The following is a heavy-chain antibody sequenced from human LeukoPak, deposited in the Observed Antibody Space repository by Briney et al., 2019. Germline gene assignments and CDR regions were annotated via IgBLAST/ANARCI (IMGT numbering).Heavy chain of an antibody. V-gene: IGHV3-74*01. CDR1: GVTFSSYW. Sequence: GGSLRLSCAASGVTFSSYWMHWVRQAPGKGLVWVSRINSDGSSTSYADSVKGRFTISRDNAKNTLYLQMNSLRAEDTAVYYCASPRFYSGSYYYYMDVWGKGTTVTISS. CDR2: INSDGSST. J-gene: IGHJ6*03. D-gene: IGHD3-10*01. CDR3: ASPRFYSGSYYYYMDV.